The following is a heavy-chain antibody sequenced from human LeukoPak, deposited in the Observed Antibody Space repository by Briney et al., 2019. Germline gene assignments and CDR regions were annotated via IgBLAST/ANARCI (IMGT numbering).Heavy chain of an antibody. CDR3: ARDLGIAAAGTYYYYGMDV. V-gene: IGHV1-8*03. D-gene: IGHD6-13*01. J-gene: IGHJ6*02. Sequence: GASVKVSCKASGYTFTSYDINWVRQATGQGLEWMGWMNPNSGNTGYAQKFQGRVTITRNTSISTAYMELSSLRSEDTAVYYCARDLGIAAAGTYYYYGMDVWGQGTTVTVSS. CDR2: MNPNSGNT. CDR1: GYTFTSYD.